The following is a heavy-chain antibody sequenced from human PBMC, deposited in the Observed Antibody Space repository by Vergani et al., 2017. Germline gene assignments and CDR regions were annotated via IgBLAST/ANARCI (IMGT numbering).Heavy chain of an antibody. Sequence: EVQLVESGGGLVKPGGSLRLSCAASGFTFSSYSMNWVRQAPGKGLVWVSRINSDGSSTSYADSVKGRFTISRDNAKNTLYLQMNSLRAEDTAVYYCARASDYPGYFDYWGQGALVTVSS. J-gene: IGHJ4*02. CDR2: INSDGSST. CDR1: GFTFSSYS. D-gene: IGHD4-11*01. CDR3: ARASDYPGYFDY. V-gene: IGHV3-74*02.